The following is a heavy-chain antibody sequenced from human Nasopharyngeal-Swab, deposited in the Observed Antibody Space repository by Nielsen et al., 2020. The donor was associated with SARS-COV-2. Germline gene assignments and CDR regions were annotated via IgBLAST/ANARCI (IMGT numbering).Heavy chain of an antibody. CDR2: LSAYNGNT. CDR1: VYTFTDYC. CDR3: ARERRGGYHDAFDI. Sequence: ASVKVSCKASVYTFTDYCISWVRQAPGQGLEWMGWLSAYNGNTNYAQRVQGRVTMTTDTSTSTAYMELRSLRSDDTAVYYCARERRGGYHDAFDIWGQGTMVTVSS. D-gene: IGHD2-15*01. J-gene: IGHJ3*02. V-gene: IGHV1-18*01.